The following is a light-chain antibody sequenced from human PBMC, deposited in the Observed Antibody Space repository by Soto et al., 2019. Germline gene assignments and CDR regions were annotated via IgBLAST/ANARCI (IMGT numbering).Light chain of an antibody. V-gene: IGLV4-69*01. CDR1: TRHRSYA. CDR3: QTWGTAMVV. CDR2: LNPDGTH. J-gene: IGLJ2*01. Sequence: QLVLTQSPSASASLGASVKLTCTLSTRHRSYAIAWHQHQPEKGPRFLMTLNPDGTHGKGDGIPDRFSGSSSGTERYLTISSLQSEDEADYYCQTWGTAMVVFGGGTKLTVL.